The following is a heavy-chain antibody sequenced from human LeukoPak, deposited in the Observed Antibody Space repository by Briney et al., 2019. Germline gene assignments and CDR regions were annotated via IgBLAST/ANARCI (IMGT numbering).Heavy chain of an antibody. D-gene: IGHD3-3*01. J-gene: IGHJ4*02. Sequence: SETLSLTCTVSGDSISIYYYSWIRQPAGKGLEWIGRVYAGGNTNYNPSLKSRVAMSLDTSKNQYSLKLSSVTAADMAVYYCARDYYDFWSGHPNYFDYWGQGTLVTVSS. CDR3: ARDYYDFWSGHPNYFDY. CDR1: GDSISIYY. CDR2: VYAGGNT. V-gene: IGHV4-4*07.